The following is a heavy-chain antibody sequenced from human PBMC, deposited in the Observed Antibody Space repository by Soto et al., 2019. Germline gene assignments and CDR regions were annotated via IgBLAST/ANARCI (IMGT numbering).Heavy chain of an antibody. CDR1: GFTFRSYA. D-gene: IGHD2-2*01. CDR2: ISFDGSNK. V-gene: IGHV3-30*18. Sequence: QVQLVESGGGVVQPGWSLRLSCAASGFTFRSYAMHWVRQAPGKGLEWVAAISFDGSNKYYVDSVKGRFTISRDNSENTLYLQMNGLRPEYTAVYYCAKDPDIVTCVQLWIYYFDYWGQGTLVTVSS. J-gene: IGHJ4*02. CDR3: AKDPDIVTCVQLWIYYFDY.